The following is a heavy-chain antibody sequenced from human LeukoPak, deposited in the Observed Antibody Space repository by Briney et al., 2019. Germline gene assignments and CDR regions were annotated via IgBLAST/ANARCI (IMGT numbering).Heavy chain of an antibody. CDR1: GVSISGISYY. V-gene: IGHV4-39*01. D-gene: IGHD6-19*01. J-gene: IGHJ4*02. Sequence: PSETLSLTCSVSGVSISGISYYWGWIRQPPGKGLEWIGSIYYSGSTYYNPSLKSRVTISVDTSKNQFSLKLSSVTAADTAVYNCAGGRSSVLGYWGQGTLVTVSS. CDR2: IYYSGST. CDR3: AGGRSSVLGY.